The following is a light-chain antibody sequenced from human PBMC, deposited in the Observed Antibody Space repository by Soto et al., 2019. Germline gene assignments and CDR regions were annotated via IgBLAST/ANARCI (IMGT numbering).Light chain of an antibody. Sequence: QSVLTQPPSASGIPGQTVTLSCSGSPSNIGSNYVYWYQQLPGTAPKLPIYSNNQRPSGVPDRFSGSKSGTSGSLAISGLRSEDEADYYCAAWEDSVNLWLFGGGTQLTVL. V-gene: IGLV1-47*02. CDR3: AAWEDSVNLWL. CDR2: SNN. CDR1: PSNIGSNY. J-gene: IGLJ3*02.